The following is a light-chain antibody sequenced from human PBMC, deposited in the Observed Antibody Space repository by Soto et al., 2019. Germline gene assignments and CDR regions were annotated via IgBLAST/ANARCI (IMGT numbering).Light chain of an antibody. CDR2: GAS. V-gene: IGKV3-15*01. CDR3: QQYNNWPPYT. CDR1: QSVNSD. Sequence: EIVLTQSPATLSVSPGNRATLSCRASQSVNSDLVWYQQKPGQAPRLLIYGASTRATGTPTRFSGSGSGTEFTLTISSLQSEDFAVYFCQQYNNWPPYTFGQGTKLEIK. J-gene: IGKJ2*01.